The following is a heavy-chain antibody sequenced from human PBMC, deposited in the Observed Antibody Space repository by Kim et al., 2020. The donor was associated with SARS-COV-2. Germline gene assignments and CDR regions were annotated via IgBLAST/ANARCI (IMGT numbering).Heavy chain of an antibody. D-gene: IGHD3-22*01. V-gene: IGHV4-34*01. CDR2: INHSGST. CDR3: ARGLGYYDSSGYYAY. Sequence: SETLSLTCAVYGGSFSGYYWSWIRQPPGRGLEWIGEINHSGSTNYIPSLKSRVTISLDTSKNQFSLKLNSVTAADTAVYYCARGLGYYDSSGYYAYWGPG. J-gene: IGHJ4*02. CDR1: GGSFSGYY.